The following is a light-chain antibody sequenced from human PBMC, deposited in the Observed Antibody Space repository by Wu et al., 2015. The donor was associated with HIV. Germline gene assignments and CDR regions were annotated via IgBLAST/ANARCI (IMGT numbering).Light chain of an antibody. J-gene: IGKJ4*01. CDR2: GAS. Sequence: EIVLTQSPGTLSLSPGERATLSCRASQSVSSSYLAWYQQKPGQAPRLLIYGASSRATGIPDRFSGSGSGTESTLTISGLQSEDFAVYYCQQYNNLVTFGGGTKVEIK. CDR3: QQYNNLVT. V-gene: IGKV3-20*01. CDR1: QSVSSSY.